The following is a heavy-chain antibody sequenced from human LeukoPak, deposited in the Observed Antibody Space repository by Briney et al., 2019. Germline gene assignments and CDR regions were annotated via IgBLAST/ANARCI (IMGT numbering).Heavy chain of an antibody. Sequence: ASETLSLTCTVSGGSISSSSYYWGWIRQPPGKGLEWIGSIYYSGSTYYNPSLKSRVTISVDTSKNQFSLKLSSVTAADTAVYYCARDGPPKLLWFGELLYYFDYWGQGTLVTVSS. CDR3: ARDGPPKLLWFGELLYYFDY. CDR1: GGSISSSSYY. V-gene: IGHV4-39*07. D-gene: IGHD3-10*01. CDR2: IYYSGST. J-gene: IGHJ4*02.